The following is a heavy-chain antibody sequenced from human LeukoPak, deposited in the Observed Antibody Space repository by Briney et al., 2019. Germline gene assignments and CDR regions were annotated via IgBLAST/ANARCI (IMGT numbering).Heavy chain of an antibody. J-gene: IGHJ4*02. D-gene: IGHD6-13*01. CDR1: GGTFSSYA. CDR3: ATGAVGIRAIGAYYFDY. V-gene: IGHV1-69*05. CDR2: IIPIFGTA. Sequence: SVKVSCKASGGTFSSYAISWVRQAPGQGLEWMGGIIPIFGTANYAQKFQSRVTITTDESTSTAYMELSSLRSEDTAVYYCATGAVGIRAIGAYYFDYWGQGTLVTVSS.